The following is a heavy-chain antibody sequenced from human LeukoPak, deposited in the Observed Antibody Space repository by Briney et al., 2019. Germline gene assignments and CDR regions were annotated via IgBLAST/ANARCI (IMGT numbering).Heavy chain of an antibody. CDR3: ARSYWSGYYRVDY. Sequence: ASVKVSCKASGYTFTSNDINWVRQATGQGLEWMGWMNANSGDTGYAQKLQGRVTMTTDTSTSTAYMELRSLRSDDTAVYYCARSYWSGYYRVDYWGQGTLVTVSS. CDR1: GYTFTSND. CDR2: MNANSGDT. J-gene: IGHJ4*02. D-gene: IGHD3-3*01. V-gene: IGHV1-8*01.